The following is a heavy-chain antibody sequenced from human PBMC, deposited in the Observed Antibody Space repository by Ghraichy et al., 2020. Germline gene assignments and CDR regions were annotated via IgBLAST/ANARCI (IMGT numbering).Heavy chain of an antibody. J-gene: IGHJ4*02. V-gene: IGHV4-39*01. CDR2: IYYRGNT. Sequence: SETLSLTCPVSGGSISSNSYYWDWIRQPPGKGLEWIASIYYRGNTYYNPSLRSRVIISVDTSKTQFSLNLTSVTAVDAAVYYCARRARTYFDYWGPGTLVTVSS. CDR1: GGSISSNSYY. CDR3: ARRARTYFDY.